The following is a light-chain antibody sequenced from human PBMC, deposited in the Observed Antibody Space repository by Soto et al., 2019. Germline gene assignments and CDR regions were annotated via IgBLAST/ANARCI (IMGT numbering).Light chain of an antibody. CDR2: DAS. CDR3: QQYKNWPRT. CDR1: QSVSSY. Sequence: EIVLTQSPGTLSLSPGERATLSCRASQSVSSYLAWYQQKPGQGPRLLIYDASNRATGIPGRFSGSGSGTEFTLTISSLQPEDFAVYYCQQYKNWPRTFGQGTK. V-gene: IGKV3-11*01. J-gene: IGKJ1*01.